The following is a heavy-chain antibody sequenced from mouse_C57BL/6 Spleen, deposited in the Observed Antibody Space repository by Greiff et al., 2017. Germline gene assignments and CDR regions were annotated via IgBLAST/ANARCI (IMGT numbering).Heavy chain of an antibody. Sequence: VKQRTGQGLEWIGEIYPRSGNTYYNEKFKGKATLTADKSSSTAYMELRSLTSEDSAVYFCARDDYGSQGFAYWGQGTLVTVSA. D-gene: IGHD1-1*01. CDR3: ARDDYGSQGFAY. CDR2: IYPRSGNT. V-gene: IGHV1-81*01. J-gene: IGHJ3*01.